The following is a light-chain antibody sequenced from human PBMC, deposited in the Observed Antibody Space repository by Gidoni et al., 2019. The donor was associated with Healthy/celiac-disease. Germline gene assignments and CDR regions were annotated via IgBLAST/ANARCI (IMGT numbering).Light chain of an antibody. Sequence: IQLTTSPATLSASVGDRVTITCRASQRISSWLAWYQQKPGKAPKLLIYDASSLESGVPSRFSGSGSGTEFTLTISSLQPDDFATYYCQQYNSYPWTFGQGTKVEIK. J-gene: IGKJ1*01. CDR1: QRISSW. V-gene: IGKV1-5*01. CDR2: DAS. CDR3: QQYNSYPWT.